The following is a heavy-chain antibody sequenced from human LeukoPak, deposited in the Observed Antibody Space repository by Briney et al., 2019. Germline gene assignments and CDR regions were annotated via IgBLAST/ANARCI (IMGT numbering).Heavy chain of an antibody. J-gene: IGHJ4*02. CDR2: IYHSGST. V-gene: IGHV4-38-2*02. CDR1: GYSISSGYY. Sequence: TSETLSLTCTVSGYSISSGYYWGWIRQPPGKGLEWIGSIYHSGSTNYNPSLKSRVTISVDKSKNQFSLKLSSVTAADTAVYYCARVRGNSGYDLFDYWGQGTLVTVSS. D-gene: IGHD5-12*01. CDR3: ARVRGNSGYDLFDY.